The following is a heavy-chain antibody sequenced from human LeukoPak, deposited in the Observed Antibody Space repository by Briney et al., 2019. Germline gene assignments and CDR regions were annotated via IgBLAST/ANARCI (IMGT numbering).Heavy chain of an antibody. CDR1: GFTFSSYA. V-gene: IGHV3-23*01. CDR3: ARGLRGSPIDH. J-gene: IGHJ4*02. CDR2: ISGSGGST. D-gene: IGHD3-10*01. Sequence: GGSLRLSCAASGFTFSSYAMSWVRQAPGKGLEWVSAISGSGGSTYYADSVKGRFTISRDNSKNTLYLQMNSLRVEDTAVYFCARGLRGSPIDHWGQGTLVAVSS.